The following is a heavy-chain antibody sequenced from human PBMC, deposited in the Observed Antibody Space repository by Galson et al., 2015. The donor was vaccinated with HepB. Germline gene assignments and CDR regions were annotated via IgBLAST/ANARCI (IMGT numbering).Heavy chain of an antibody. V-gene: IGHV1-69*13. Sequence: SVKVSCKASGGTFSSYAISWVRQAPGQGLEWMGGIIPIFGTANYAQKFQGRVTITADESTSTAYMELSSLRSEDTAVYYCARDRFHYYCSGGSCYRAFDIWGQGTMVTVSS. CDR1: GGTFSSYA. CDR2: IIPIFGTA. J-gene: IGHJ3*02. D-gene: IGHD2-15*01. CDR3: ARDRFHYYCSGGSCYRAFDI.